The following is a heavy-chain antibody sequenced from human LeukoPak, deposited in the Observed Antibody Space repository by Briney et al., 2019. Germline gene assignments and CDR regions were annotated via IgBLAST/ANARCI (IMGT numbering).Heavy chain of an antibody. J-gene: IGHJ5*02. Sequence: SETLSLTCAVYGGSFSGYYWSWIRQPPGKGLEWIGEINHSGSTNYNPSLKSRVTISVDTSKNQFSLKLSSVTAADTAVYYCARGNYDYGWGSYRPRDWFDPWGQGTLVTVSS. CDR2: INHSGST. CDR3: ARGNYDYGWGSYRPRDWFDP. V-gene: IGHV4-34*01. CDR1: GGSFSGYY. D-gene: IGHD3-16*02.